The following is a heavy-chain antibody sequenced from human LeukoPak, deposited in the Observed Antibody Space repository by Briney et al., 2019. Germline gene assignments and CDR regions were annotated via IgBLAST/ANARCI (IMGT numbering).Heavy chain of an antibody. J-gene: IGHJ4*02. CDR3: ARGSWAAAESYFDH. CDR1: GFTFSNYW. Sequence: SGGSLRLSCAASGFTFSNYWMTWVRQAPGKGLEWVANIKQAGTEINYLDSVKGRFTISRDDARNSVYLQMNNLRVEDTAVYYCARGSWAAAESYFDHWGQGILVTVSS. V-gene: IGHV3-7*01. D-gene: IGHD6-25*01. CDR2: IKQAGTEI.